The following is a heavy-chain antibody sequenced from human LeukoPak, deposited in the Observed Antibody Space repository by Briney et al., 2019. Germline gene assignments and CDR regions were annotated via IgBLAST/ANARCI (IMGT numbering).Heavy chain of an antibody. V-gene: IGHV3-7*01. D-gene: IGHD1-26*01. CDR2: IKGDGSEK. CDR3: ARDLSGNYVSY. CDR1: GFTFSSYW. J-gene: IGHJ4*02. Sequence: GGSLRLSCAASGFTFSSYWMTWVRQAPGKGLEWVANIKGDGSEKYYVDSVKGRFTISRDNAKNSLFLQMNSLRVEDTAIYYCARDLSGNYVSYWGQGTLVTVSS.